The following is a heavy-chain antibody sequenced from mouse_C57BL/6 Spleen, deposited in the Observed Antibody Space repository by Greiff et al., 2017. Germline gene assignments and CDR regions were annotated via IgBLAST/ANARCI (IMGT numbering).Heavy chain of an antibody. V-gene: IGHV1-59*01. J-gene: IGHJ3*01. CDR3: ARWGDGPGSVAY. Sequence: QVQLQQPGAELVRPGTSVKLSCKASGYTFTSYWMHWVKQRPGQGLEWIGVIDPSDSYTNYNQKFKGKATLTVDTSSSTAYMQLSSLTSEDSAVYYCARWGDGPGSVAYWGQGTLVTVSA. CDR1: GYTFTSYW. D-gene: IGHD2-3*01. CDR2: IDPSDSYT.